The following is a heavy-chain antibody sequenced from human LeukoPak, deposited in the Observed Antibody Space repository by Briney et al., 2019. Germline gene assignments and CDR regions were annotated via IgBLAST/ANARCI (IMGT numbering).Heavy chain of an antibody. CDR3: ARNVFRYFDWLGGYFDY. CDR1: GGSISSSSYY. CDR2: IYYSGST. Sequence: SETLSLTCTVSGGSISSSSYYWGWIRQPPGKGLEWIGSIYYSGSTYYNPSLKSRVTISVDTSKNQFSLKLSSVTAADTAVYYCARNVFRYFDWLGGYFDYWGQGTLVTVSS. V-gene: IGHV4-39*01. D-gene: IGHD3-9*01. J-gene: IGHJ4*02.